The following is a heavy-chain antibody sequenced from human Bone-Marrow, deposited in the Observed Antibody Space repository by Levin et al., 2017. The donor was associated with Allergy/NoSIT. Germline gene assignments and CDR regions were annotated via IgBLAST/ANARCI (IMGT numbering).Heavy chain of an antibody. CDR3: AKEQCSGYYRTADY. CDR2: ITYDGDGGNK. D-gene: IGHD3-22*01. V-gene: IGHV3-30*18. Sequence: PGGSLRLSCAVSGFTSSTCGMHWVRQAPGRGLEWLGVITYDGDGGNKHYADSVMGRFTISRDDAKNTLYLQMNSLTADDTAVYYCAKEQCSGYYRTADYWGQGTLVTVSS. CDR1: GFTSSTCG. J-gene: IGHJ4*02.